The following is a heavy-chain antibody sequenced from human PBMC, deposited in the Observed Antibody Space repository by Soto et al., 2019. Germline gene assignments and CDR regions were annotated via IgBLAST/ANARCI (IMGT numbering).Heavy chain of an antibody. Sequence: SETLSLTYTVSGGSISSYYWSWIRQPPGKGLKWIGYIYYSGSTNYNSSLKSRVTISVDTSKNQFSLKLSSVTAADTAVYYCARSDGRYWGQGTLVTVS. CDR1: GGSISSYY. V-gene: IGHV4-59*01. J-gene: IGHJ4*02. CDR2: IYYSGST. CDR3: ARSDGRY.